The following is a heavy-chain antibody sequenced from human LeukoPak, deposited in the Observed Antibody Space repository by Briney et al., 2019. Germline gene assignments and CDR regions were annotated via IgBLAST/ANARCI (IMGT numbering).Heavy chain of an antibody. V-gene: IGHV3-30-3*01. Sequence: HPGGSLRLSCAASGFTFSSYAMHWVRQAPGKGLEWVAVISYDGSNKYYADSVKGRFTISRDNSKNTLYLQMNSLRAEDTAVYYCASGMTTVTLDYWGQGTLVTVSS. D-gene: IGHD4-11*01. J-gene: IGHJ4*02. CDR3: ASGMTTVTLDY. CDR1: GFTFSSYA. CDR2: ISYDGSNK.